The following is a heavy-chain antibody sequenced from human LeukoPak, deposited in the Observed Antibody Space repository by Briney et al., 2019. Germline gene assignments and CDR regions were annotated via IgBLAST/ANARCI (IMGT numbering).Heavy chain of an antibody. CDR2: IYYSGST. Sequence: PSETLSLTCTVSGGSISSYYWSWIRQPPGKGLEWIGYIYYSGSTNYNPSLKSRVTISVDTSKNQFSLKLSSVTAADTAVYYCARESNYYDSSGYYYAGGSYYYYYVDVWGKGTTVTVSS. CDR1: GGSISSYY. D-gene: IGHD3-22*01. J-gene: IGHJ6*03. V-gene: IGHV4-59*01. CDR3: ARESNYYDSSGYYYAGGSYYYYYVDV.